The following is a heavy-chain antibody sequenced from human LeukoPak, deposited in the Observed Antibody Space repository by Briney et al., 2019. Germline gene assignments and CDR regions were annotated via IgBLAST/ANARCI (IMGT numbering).Heavy chain of an antibody. D-gene: IGHD1-26*01. J-gene: IGHJ4*02. CDR2: ISGSGCST. CDR1: GFTFSSYA. Sequence: GGSLRLSCAASGFTFSSYAMHWVRQAPGKGLPWVSAISGSGCSTYYAHSVNGRFSISRDNSKNTFYLQMNSLKAEDTAIYYCAKGFVHQWGLPDYWGQGTLVTVSS. CDR3: AKGFVHQWGLPDY. V-gene: IGHV3-23*01.